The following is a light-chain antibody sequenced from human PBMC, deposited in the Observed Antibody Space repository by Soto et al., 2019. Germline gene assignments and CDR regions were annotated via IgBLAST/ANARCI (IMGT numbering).Light chain of an antibody. J-gene: IGKJ5*01. CDR1: QSVSSY. Sequence: EIVLTQYPATLSLSPGERSTLSCRASQSVSSYLAWYQQKPGQAPRLLIYDAPNRATGIPARFSGSGSGTDFTLTISSLEPEDFAVYYCQQRSNLITFGQGTRLEIK. V-gene: IGKV3-11*01. CDR3: QQRSNLIT. CDR2: DAP.